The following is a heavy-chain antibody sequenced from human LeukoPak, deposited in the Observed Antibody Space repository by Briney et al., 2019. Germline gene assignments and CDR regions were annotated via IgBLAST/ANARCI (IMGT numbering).Heavy chain of an antibody. CDR2: IKSKTDGGTT. CDR3: TTDLGYGNFDY. D-gene: IGHD3-16*01. Sequence: PGGSLRLSCAASGFTFSSYSMSWVRQAPGKGLEWVGRIKSKTDGGTTDYAAPVKGRFTISRDDSKNTLYLQMNSLKTEDTAVYYCTTDLGYGNFDYWGQGTLVTVSS. J-gene: IGHJ4*02. V-gene: IGHV3-15*01. CDR1: GFTFSSYS.